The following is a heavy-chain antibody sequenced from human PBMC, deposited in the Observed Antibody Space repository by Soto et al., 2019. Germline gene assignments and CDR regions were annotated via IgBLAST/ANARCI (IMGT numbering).Heavy chain of an antibody. V-gene: IGHV4-31*03. Sequence: SVTLPLTCTVSNGSISSDGYCWSWIRQHPGKGLEWIGYIYYSGSSYYNPSLKSRVTISADTSKNQFSLKLSSVTAADTAVYYCARVLIAVAVWFDPWGQGTLVTVSS. CDR1: NGSISSDGYC. J-gene: IGHJ5*02. D-gene: IGHD6-19*01. CDR3: ARVLIAVAVWFDP. CDR2: IYYSGSS.